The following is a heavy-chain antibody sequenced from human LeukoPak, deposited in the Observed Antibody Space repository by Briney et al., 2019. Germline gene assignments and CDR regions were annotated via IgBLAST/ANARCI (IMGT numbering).Heavy chain of an antibody. Sequence: PGGSLRLSCAASGFTFSSFGMHWVRQAPGKGLEWVAFIRYDGSDKYYADSVKGRFTISRDSSKNTLYLQMNSLRAEDTAVYYCAKDLVGATSYSPFDYWGQGTLVTVSS. CDR1: GFTFSSFG. CDR2: IRYDGSDK. V-gene: IGHV3-30*02. J-gene: IGHJ4*02. CDR3: AKDLVGATSYSPFDY. D-gene: IGHD1-26*01.